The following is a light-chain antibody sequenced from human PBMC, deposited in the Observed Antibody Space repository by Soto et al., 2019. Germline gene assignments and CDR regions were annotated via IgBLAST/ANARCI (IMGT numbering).Light chain of an antibody. J-gene: IGKJ5*01. CDR1: QSVDIN. Sequence: EIVLTQSPGTLSVSPGDRVTLTCRASQSVDINLAWYQQKPGQAPRLLIYRTSTRATGIPDRFSGSGSGTDFTLTISRLEPEDFAVYYCQQFGSSVTFGQGTRLEIK. CDR2: RTS. V-gene: IGKV3-20*01. CDR3: QQFGSSVT.